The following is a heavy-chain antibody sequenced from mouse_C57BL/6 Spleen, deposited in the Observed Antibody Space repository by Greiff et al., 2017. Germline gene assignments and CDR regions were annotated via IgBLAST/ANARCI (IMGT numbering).Heavy chain of an antibody. CDR3: ARLYGNYVWYFDV. CDR2: IRNKANGYTT. Sequence: EVHLVESGGGLVQPGGSLSLSCAASGFTFTDYYMSWVRQPPGKALEWLGFIRNKANGYTTEYSASVKGRFTISRDNSHSILYLQMNALRAEDSATYYCARLYGNYVWYFDVWGTGTTVTVSS. J-gene: IGHJ1*03. V-gene: IGHV7-3*01. CDR1: GFTFTDYY. D-gene: IGHD2-1*01.